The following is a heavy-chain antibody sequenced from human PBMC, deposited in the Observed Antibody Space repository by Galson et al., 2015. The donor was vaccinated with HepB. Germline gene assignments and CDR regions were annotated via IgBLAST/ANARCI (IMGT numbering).Heavy chain of an antibody. CDR3: VRGAVAGSGRDAFDI. CDR2: IHSDGSST. D-gene: IGHD6-19*01. Sequence: SLRLSCAASGFTFSSNWMHWVRQAPGKGLVWVSRIHSDGSSTNYADSVKGRFTISRDNAKNTLYLQMNSLRAEDTAMYYCVRGAVAGSGRDAFDIWGQGTMVTVSS. CDR1: GFTFSSNW. V-gene: IGHV3-74*01. J-gene: IGHJ3*02.